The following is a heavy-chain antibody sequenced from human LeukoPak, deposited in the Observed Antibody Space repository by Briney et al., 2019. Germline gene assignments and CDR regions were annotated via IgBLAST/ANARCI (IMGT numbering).Heavy chain of an antibody. Sequence: SGGSLRLSCAASGFTFSSYAMSWVRQAPGKGLEWVSAISGSGGSTYYADSVKGRFTISRDNSKNTLYLQMNSLRAEDTAVYYCASYSSGYWGGPYYFDYWGQGTLVTVSS. J-gene: IGHJ4*02. CDR1: GFTFSSYA. CDR2: ISGSGGST. V-gene: IGHV3-23*01. CDR3: ASYSSGYWGGPYYFDY. D-gene: IGHD3-22*01.